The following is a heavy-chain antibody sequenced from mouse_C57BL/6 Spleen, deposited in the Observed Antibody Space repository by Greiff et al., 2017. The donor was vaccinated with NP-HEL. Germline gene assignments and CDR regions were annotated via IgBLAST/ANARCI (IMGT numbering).Heavy chain of an antibody. CDR2: ISSGGDYI. CDR1: GFTFSSYA. D-gene: IGHD3-2*02. CDR3: TRDWGSSGRYYAMDY. J-gene: IGHJ4*01. V-gene: IGHV5-9-1*02. Sequence: EVNLVESGEGLVKPGGSLKLSCAASGFTFSSYAMSWVRQTPEKRLEWVAYISSGGDYIYYADTVKGRFTISRDNARNTLYLQMSSLKSEDTAMYYCTRDWGSSGRYYAMDYWGQGTSVTVSS.